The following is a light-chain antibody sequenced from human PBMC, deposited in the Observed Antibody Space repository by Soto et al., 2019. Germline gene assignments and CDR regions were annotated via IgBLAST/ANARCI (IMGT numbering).Light chain of an antibody. CDR3: QQYGDSPLT. Sequence: EILLTQSPSTLSLSPGEGVTLSCRASQSVTVNSLAWYQQKPGQTPKLLIYAASTRAAAVPDRFTGSGSGTDFALTISRLEPEDFAVYYGQQYGDSPLTFGPGTKVDI. CDR2: AAS. J-gene: IGKJ3*01. CDR1: QSVTVNS. V-gene: IGKV3-20*01.